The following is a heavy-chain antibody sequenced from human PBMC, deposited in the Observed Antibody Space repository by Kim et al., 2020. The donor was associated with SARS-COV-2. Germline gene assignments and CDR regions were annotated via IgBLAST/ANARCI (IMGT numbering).Heavy chain of an antibody. CDR3: ASLIQTGDSP. V-gene: IGHV4-39*07. D-gene: IGHD2-8*01. CDR2: ST. Sequence: STTYNPSLKSRVTISVDTSKNQFSLKLSSVTAADTAVYYCASLIQTGDSPWGQGTLVTVSS. J-gene: IGHJ5*02.